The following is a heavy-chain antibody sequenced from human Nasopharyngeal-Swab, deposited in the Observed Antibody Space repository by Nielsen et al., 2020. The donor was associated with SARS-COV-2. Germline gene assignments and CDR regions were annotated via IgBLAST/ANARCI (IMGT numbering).Heavy chain of an antibody. D-gene: IGHD2/OR15-2a*01. CDR2: ISGSGDISGSGGST. CDR3: AKDLRGPYFF. Sequence: GGSLRLSCVASGYSFRTYGMSWVRQAPGTGLEWVAAISGSGDISGSGGSTYYADSVKGRFTISRDNSKNTLSLQMNSLRAEDTAVYYCAKDLRGPYFFWGQGTLVTVSS. V-gene: IGHV3-23*01. J-gene: IGHJ4*02. CDR1: GYSFRTYG.